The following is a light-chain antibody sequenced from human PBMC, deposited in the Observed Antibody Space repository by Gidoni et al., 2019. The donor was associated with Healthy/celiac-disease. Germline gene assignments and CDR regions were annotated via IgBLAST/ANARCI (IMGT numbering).Light chain of an antibody. CDR3: QQYGSSPELT. V-gene: IGKV3-20*01. J-gene: IGKJ4*01. Sequence: DIASTHSPATLSSSPGERATLSCRASQSVSSRYLAWYQQKPGQAPRLLTYGAYSRATGLPDRFSGSGSVTDFTLTISRLEPEDLAVYYCQQYGSSPELTFGGGTKVEIK. CDR2: GAY. CDR1: QSVSSRY.